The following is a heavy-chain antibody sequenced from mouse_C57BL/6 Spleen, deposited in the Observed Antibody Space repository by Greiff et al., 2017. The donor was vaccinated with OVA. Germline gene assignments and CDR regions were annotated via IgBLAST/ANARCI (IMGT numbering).Heavy chain of an antibody. V-gene: IGHV1-50*01. CDR1: GYTFTSYW. D-gene: IGHD1-1*01. J-gene: IGHJ1*03. Sequence: VQLQQPGAELVKPGASVKLSCKASGYTFTSYWMQWVKQRPGQGLEWIGEIDPSDSYTNYNQKFKGKATLTVDTSSSTAYMQLSSLTSEDSAVYYCARLARGYGSSSLLWYFDVWGTGTTVTVSS. CDR2: IDPSDSYT. CDR3: ARLARGYGSSSLLWYFDV.